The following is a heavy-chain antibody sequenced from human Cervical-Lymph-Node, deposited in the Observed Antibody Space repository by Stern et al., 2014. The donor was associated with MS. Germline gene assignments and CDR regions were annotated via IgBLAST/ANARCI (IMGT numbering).Heavy chain of an antibody. CDR2: IYYSETT. CDR3: ASGGSFFFDY. Sequence: QLQLQASGPGLVKPSATLSLTCTVSGGSISSSTYYWGWLRQPPGKGLVGIGSIYYSETTYYNPSLKSRVTISVDTSKNQFSLKLSSVAAADTAVYYCASGGSFFFDYWGQGTLVTVSS. V-gene: IGHV4-39*01. D-gene: IGHD2-15*01. CDR1: GGSISSSTYY. J-gene: IGHJ4*02.